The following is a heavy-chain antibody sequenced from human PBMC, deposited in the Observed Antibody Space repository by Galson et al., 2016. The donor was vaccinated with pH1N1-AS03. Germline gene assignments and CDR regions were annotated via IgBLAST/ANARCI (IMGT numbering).Heavy chain of an antibody. CDR3: ARVVCGGVCYPLRGYFDL. V-gene: IGHV3-48*03. CDR1: GFTFNNYG. J-gene: IGHJ2*01. Sequence: SLRLSCAASGFTFNNYGVNWVRQAPGKGLEWLAYIIGSGNTIFYADSVEGRFTIPRDNAKDSVFLHRRPLKAEVNAVYYCARVVCGGVCYPLRGYFDLWGRGTVATVSS. CDR2: IIGSGNTI. D-gene: IGHD2-21*01.